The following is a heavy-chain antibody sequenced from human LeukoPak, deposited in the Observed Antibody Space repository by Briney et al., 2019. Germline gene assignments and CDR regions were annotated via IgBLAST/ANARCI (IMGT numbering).Heavy chain of an antibody. CDR1: GYSFTSYW. J-gene: IGHJ3*02. D-gene: IGHD3-22*01. V-gene: IGHV5-51*01. Sequence: GESLKISCKGSGYSFTSYWIGWVRQMPGKGLEWMGIIYPGDSDTRYSPSFPGQVTISADKSISTAYLQWRSLKASDTAMYYCARPLDYYDSSGYYGAFDIWGQGTMVTVSS. CDR3: ARPLDYYDSSGYYGAFDI. CDR2: IYPGDSDT.